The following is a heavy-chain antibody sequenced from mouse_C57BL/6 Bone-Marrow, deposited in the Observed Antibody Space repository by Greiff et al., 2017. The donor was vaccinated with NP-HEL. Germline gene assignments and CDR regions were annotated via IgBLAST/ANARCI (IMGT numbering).Heavy chain of an antibody. J-gene: IGHJ4*01. Sequence: VQLQQSGPVLVKPGASVKMSCKASGYTFTDYYMNWVKQSHGKSLEWMGVINPYNGGTSYNQKFKGKATLTVDKSSSTAYMELNSLTSEDSAVYYCARVRGTGYAMDYWGQGTSVTVSS. V-gene: IGHV1-19*01. CDR3: ARVRGTGYAMDY. CDR1: GYTFTDYY. CDR2: INPYNGGT. D-gene: IGHD3-3*01.